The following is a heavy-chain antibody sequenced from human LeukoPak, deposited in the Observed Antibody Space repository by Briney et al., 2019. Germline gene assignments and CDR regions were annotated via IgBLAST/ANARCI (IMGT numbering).Heavy chain of an antibody. Sequence: PSQTLSLTCTVSGGSISSGSYYWSWIRQPPGKGLEWIGSIYYSGSTYYNPSLKSRVTISVDTSKNQFSLKLSSVTAADTAVYYCAKAGSPRRGNWFDPWGQGTLVTVSS. CDR3: AKAGSPRRGNWFDP. J-gene: IGHJ5*02. D-gene: IGHD3-10*01. V-gene: IGHV4-39*01. CDR2: IYYSGST. CDR1: GGSISSGSYY.